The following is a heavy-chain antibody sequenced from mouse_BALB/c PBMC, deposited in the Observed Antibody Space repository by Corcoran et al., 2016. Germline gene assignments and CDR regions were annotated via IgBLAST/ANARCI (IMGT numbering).Heavy chain of an antibody. D-gene: IGHD1-1*01. CDR3: ARDYYGSSYSFDY. J-gene: IGHJ2*01. V-gene: IGHV1-26*01. Sequence: EVQLQQSGPELVKPGASVKISCKASGYSFTGYYMHWVKQSHVKSLEWIGRINPYNGATSYNQNFKDKASLTVDKSSSTAYMELHSLTSEDSAVYYCARDYYGSSYSFDYWGQGTTLTVSS. CDR1: GYSFTGYY. CDR2: INPYNGAT.